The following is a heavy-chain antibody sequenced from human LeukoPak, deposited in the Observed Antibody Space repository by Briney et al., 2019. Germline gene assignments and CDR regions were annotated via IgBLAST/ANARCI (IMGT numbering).Heavy chain of an antibody. Sequence: SETLSLTCTVSGGSISSGDYYWSWIRQPPGKGLEWIGYIYHSGSTYYNPSLKSRVTISVDRSKNQFSLKLSSVTAADTAVYYCASRIAAAGSFDYWGQGTLVTVSS. V-gene: IGHV4-30-2*01. CDR2: IYHSGST. CDR3: ASRIAAAGSFDY. CDR1: GGSISSGDYY. J-gene: IGHJ4*02. D-gene: IGHD6-13*01.